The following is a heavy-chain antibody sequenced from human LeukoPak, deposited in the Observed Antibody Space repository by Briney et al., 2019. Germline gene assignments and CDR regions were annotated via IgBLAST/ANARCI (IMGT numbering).Heavy chain of an antibody. CDR3: AKWGDYDVLTGYYVSDY. CDR1: GFTFSNYA. CDR2: ITGSGGNT. V-gene: IGHV3-23*01. D-gene: IGHD3-9*01. Sequence: GASLRLSCAASGFTFSNYAMSCVRQAPGKGVEWVSAITGSGGNTYYADSVKGRFTISRDNSKNTVFLQMNSLRAEDTAVYYCAKWGDYDVLTGYYVSDYWGQGTLVTVSS. J-gene: IGHJ4*02.